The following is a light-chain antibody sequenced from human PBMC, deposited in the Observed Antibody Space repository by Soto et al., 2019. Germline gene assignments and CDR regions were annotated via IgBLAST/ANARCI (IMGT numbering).Light chain of an antibody. V-gene: IGLV2-11*01. J-gene: IGLJ2*01. Sequence: QSVLTQPRSVSGSPGQSVTISCTGTSSDVGGYNYVSWYQQHLGKAPKLMIYDVSKRPSGVPDRFSGSKSGNTASLTISGLQAEDEADYYCCSYAGSYVVFGGGTKLTVL. CDR3: CSYAGSYVV. CDR2: DVS. CDR1: SSDVGGYNY.